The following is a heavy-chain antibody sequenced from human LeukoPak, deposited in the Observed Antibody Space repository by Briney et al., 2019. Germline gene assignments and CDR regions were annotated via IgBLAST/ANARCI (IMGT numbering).Heavy chain of an antibody. CDR1: GGSISSGSYY. J-gene: IGHJ4*02. Sequence: PSETLSLTCTVSGGSISSGSYYWSWIRQPAGKGLEWIGRIYTSGSTNYNPSLKSRVTISVDTSKNQFSLKLSSVTAADTAVYYCARGARDYDSSGYYHDYWGQGTLVTVSS. V-gene: IGHV4-61*02. CDR3: ARGARDYDSSGYYHDY. CDR2: IYTSGST. D-gene: IGHD3-22*01.